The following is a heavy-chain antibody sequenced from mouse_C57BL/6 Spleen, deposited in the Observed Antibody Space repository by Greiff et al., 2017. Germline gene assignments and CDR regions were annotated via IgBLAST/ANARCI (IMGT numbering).Heavy chain of an antibody. CDR1: GYTFTSYW. J-gene: IGHJ3*01. V-gene: IGHV1-5*01. CDR3: TREGELGFAY. D-gene: IGHD1-3*01. Sequence: EVQLQQSGPVLARPGASVQMSCKTSGYTFTSYWMHWVKQRPGPGLAWIGAIYPGNSDTSYNQKFKGKAKLTAVTSASTAYMELSSLTNEDSSVYYCTREGELGFAYWGQGTLVTVSA. CDR2: IYPGNSDT.